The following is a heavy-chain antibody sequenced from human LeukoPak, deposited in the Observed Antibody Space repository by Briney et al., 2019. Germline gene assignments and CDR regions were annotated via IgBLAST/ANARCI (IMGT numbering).Heavy chain of an antibody. D-gene: IGHD3-22*01. CDR1: GYTFTGYY. J-gene: IGHJ4*02. CDR3: ARLHYYDSSGRDY. Sequence: GASVTVSCKASGYTFTGYYMHWVRQAPGQGLEWMGWINPNSGGTNYAQKFQGRVTMTRDTSISTAYMELSRLRSDDTAVYYCARLHYYDSSGRDYWGQGTLVTVSS. V-gene: IGHV1-2*02. CDR2: INPNSGGT.